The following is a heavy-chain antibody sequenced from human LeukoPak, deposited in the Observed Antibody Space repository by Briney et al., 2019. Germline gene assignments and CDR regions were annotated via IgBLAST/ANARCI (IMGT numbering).Heavy chain of an antibody. Sequence: GGSLRLSCAASGFTLSNSWIHWVRQAPGKGLVWVSRINSDGSTTTYADSVKGRFTISRDNAKNSLYLQMNSLRAEDTALYYCAKSEYLSPFDAFDIWGQGTMVTVSS. V-gene: IGHV3-74*01. D-gene: IGHD2-2*01. CDR1: GFTLSNSW. J-gene: IGHJ3*02. CDR2: INSDGSTT. CDR3: AKSEYLSPFDAFDI.